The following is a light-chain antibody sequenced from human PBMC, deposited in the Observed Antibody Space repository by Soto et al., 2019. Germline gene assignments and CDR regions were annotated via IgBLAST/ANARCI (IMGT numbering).Light chain of an antibody. J-gene: IGLJ1*01. CDR3: SSYTTSTTPYV. CDR1: SSDVGGYNY. Sequence: QSVRTQPASVSGSPGQSITISCTGASSDVGGYNYVSWYQQHPGKAPKLLIYEVTNRPSGVSNRFSGSKSGNTASLTISGLRAEDEADYYCSSYTTSTTPYVFGTGTKVTVL. V-gene: IGLV2-14*01. CDR2: EVT.